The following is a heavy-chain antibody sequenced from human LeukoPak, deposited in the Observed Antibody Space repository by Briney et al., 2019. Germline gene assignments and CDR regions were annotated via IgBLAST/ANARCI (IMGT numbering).Heavy chain of an antibody. CDR1: GFTFSSYG. J-gene: IGHJ4*02. Sequence: PGGSLRLSCAASGFTFSSYGMDWVRQAQGKGLDWVAVISNDGSKKYYADSVKGRFTISRDNSKNTLSLQVSSLRTEDTAVYYCAKDRYSYAFEYSDSWGQGTLVTVSS. V-gene: IGHV3-30*18. CDR3: AKDRYSYAFEYSDS. D-gene: IGHD5-18*01. CDR2: ISNDGSKK.